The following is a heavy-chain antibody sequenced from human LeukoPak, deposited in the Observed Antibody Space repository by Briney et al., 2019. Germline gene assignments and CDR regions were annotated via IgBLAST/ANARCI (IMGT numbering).Heavy chain of an antibody. J-gene: IGHJ4*02. V-gene: IGHV3-23*01. D-gene: IGHD2-2*01. CDR3: AKDRSSSTSCSNY. CDR2: VTGSSSNT. CDR1: GFNFSNYA. Sequence: GGSLGLSCAASGFNFSNYAMTWVCRAAGQGLEWGSGVTGSSSNTYYADSVKGRFTISRDNSKNMLYLEMNSLRVEDTAIYYCAKDRSSSTSCSNYWGRGTLVTVSS.